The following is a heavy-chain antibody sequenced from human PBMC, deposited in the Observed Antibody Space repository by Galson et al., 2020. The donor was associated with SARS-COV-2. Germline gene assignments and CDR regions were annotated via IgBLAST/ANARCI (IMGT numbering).Heavy chain of an antibody. J-gene: IGHJ4*02. CDR2: FHYDGTT. CDR1: GGPISSDY. CDR3: VRYTTSSVAFDC. V-gene: IGHV4-59*08. D-gene: IGHD1-26*01. Sequence: SETLSLTCSVSGGPISSDYWSWIRQAPGKGLEWIGFFHYDGTTNFNPSLKSRVTISVDTSKNQFSLHLSSVTDADTALYYCVRYTTSSVAFDCWGQGTLVTVSS.